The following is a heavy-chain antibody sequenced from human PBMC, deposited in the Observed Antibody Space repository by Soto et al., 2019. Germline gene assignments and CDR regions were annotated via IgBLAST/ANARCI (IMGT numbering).Heavy chain of an antibody. CDR1: RGTFSSYA. J-gene: IGHJ4*02. Sequence: QVQLVQSGAEVKKPGSSVKVSCKASRGTFSSYAISWVRQAPGQGLEWMGGIIPIFGTANYAQKFQGRVTITADESTSTAYMELSSLRSEDTAVYYCARDRLYYCSSTSCYTGIFDYWGQGTLVTVSS. CDR3: ARDRLYYCSSTSCYTGIFDY. V-gene: IGHV1-69*01. D-gene: IGHD2-2*02. CDR2: IIPIFGTA.